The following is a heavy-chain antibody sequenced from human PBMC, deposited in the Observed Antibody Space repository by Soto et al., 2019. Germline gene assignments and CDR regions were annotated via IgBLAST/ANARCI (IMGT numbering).Heavy chain of an antibody. J-gene: IGHJ6*02. D-gene: IGHD2-15*01. Sequence: GASVKVSCKVSGGTFSSYAISWVRQAPGQGLEWMGGIIPIFGTANYAQKFQGRITITADESTSTAYMELSSLRSEDTAVYYCARETQDIVVAEYYHYGMDVWGQGTTGTDS. CDR3: ARETQDIVVAEYYHYGMDV. CDR1: GGTFSSYA. CDR2: IIPIFGTA. V-gene: IGHV1-69*13.